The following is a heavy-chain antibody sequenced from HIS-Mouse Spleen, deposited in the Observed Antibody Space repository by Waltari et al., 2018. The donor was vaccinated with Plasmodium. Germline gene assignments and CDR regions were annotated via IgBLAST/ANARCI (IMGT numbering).Heavy chain of an antibody. V-gene: IGHV3-30*18. CDR1: GFTLSTFG. CDR3: AKDRRSSSWYVDY. D-gene: IGHD6-13*01. Sequence: QVQLVESGGGVVQPGRSLRLSFAASGFTLSTFGMHWVRQAPGKGLEWVAVISYDGSNKYYADSVKGRFTISRDNSKNTLYLQMNSLRAEDTAVYYCAKDRRSSSWYVDYWGQGTLVTVSS. CDR2: ISYDGSNK. J-gene: IGHJ4*02.